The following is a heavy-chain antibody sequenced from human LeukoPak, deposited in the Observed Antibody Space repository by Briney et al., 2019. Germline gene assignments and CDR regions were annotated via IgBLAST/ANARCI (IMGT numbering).Heavy chain of an antibody. D-gene: IGHD2-8*01. V-gene: IGHV3-23*01. CDR1: GFTFSSYA. CDR3: ANGNRCTSPNCLGYYYFYMDV. J-gene: IGHJ6*03. Sequence: GGSLRLSCAASGFTFSSYAMNWVRQAPGRGLEWVSGFSGIGGTTYYADSVKGRFTISRDNSITTLYLQMNSLRAEDTAVYYCANGNRCTSPNCLGYYYFYMDVWGKGTTVTVSS. CDR2: FSGIGGTT.